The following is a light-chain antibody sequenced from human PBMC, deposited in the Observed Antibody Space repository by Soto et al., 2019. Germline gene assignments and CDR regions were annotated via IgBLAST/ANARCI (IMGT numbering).Light chain of an antibody. CDR2: DAS. CDR1: QGISKS. V-gene: IGKV1-33*01. J-gene: IGKJ4*01. Sequence: DIQMTQSPSSLSASVGDRVTITCQADQGISKSLSWYQQKPGMAPKLLIYDASNLEKGVPSRFSGSGSGIEFTLTISSLQPEDFGRYYCQQYDDLPFTFGGGTKVEIK. CDR3: QQYDDLPFT.